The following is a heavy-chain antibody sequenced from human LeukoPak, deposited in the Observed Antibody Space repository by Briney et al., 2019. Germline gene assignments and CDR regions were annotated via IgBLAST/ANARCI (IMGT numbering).Heavy chain of an antibody. D-gene: IGHD3-10*01. CDR2: IHYSGST. V-gene: IGHV4-59*01. CDR1: GGSINSYY. J-gene: IGHJ5*02. Sequence: SETLSLTCTVSGGSINSYYWSWIRQPPGRGLEWIGSIHYSGSTSYNPSLRSRVTISVDKSKNQFFLKLSSVTATDTAVYYCASNYYGSGSLRWFDPWGQGTLVTVSS. CDR3: ASNYYGSGSLRWFDP.